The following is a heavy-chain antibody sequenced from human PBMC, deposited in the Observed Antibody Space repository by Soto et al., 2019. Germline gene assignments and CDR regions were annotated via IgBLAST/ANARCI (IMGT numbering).Heavy chain of an antibody. J-gene: IGHJ6*04. CDR2: IYYSGST. CDR3: ARQTEAGVWSGYLGAFDI. D-gene: IGHD3-3*01. Sequence: SETLSLTCTVSGGSISSYYWSWIRQPPGKGLEWIGYIYYSGSTNYNPSLKSRVTISVDTSKNQFSLKLSSVTAADTAVYYCARQTEAGVWSGYLGAFDIWGKGTTVTVSS. V-gene: IGHV4-59*08. CDR1: GGSISSYY.